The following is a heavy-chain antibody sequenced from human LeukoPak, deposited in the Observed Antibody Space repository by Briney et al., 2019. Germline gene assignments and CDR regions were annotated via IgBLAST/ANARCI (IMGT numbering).Heavy chain of an antibody. V-gene: IGHV3-48*03. D-gene: IGHD2-15*01. CDR1: GFTFSNYE. Sequence: TGGSLRLSCAASGFTFSNYEMNWVRQAPGKGLEWLSYIHSSGTTVYYADSVKGRFTVSRDNAKSSLYLQMHSLRAEDTAIYYCARGYSVWWELTDYWGQGTLVTVSS. J-gene: IGHJ4*02. CDR3: ARGYSVWWELTDY. CDR2: IHSSGTTV.